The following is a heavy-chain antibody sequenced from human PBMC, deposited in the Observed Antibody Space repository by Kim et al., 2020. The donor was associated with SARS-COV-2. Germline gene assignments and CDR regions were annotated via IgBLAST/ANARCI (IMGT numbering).Heavy chain of an antibody. J-gene: IGHJ3*02. D-gene: IGHD1-1*01. V-gene: IGHV1-58*01. Sequence: NYAQKFQERVTITRDMSTSTAYMELGSLRSEDTAVYYCAADGTVPDAFDIWGQGTMVTVSS. CDR3: AADGTVPDAFDI.